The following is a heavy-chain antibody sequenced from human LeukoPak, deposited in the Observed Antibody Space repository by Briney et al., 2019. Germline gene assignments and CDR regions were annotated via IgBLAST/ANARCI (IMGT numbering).Heavy chain of an antibody. J-gene: IGHJ4*02. CDR3: AKDGEKLTSIYDFWSGYYGGYYFDY. V-gene: IGHV3-23*01. CDR2: ISGSGGST. Sequence: GGSLRLSCAASGFTFSSYAMSWVRQAPGKGLEWVSAISGSGGSTYYADSVKGRFTISRDNSKNTLYLQMNSLRAEDTAVYYCAKDGEKLTSIYDFWSGYYGGYYFDYWGQGTLVTVSS. D-gene: IGHD3-3*01. CDR1: GFTFSSYA.